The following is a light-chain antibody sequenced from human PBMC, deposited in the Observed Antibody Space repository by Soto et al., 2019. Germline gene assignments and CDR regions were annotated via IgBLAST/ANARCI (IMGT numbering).Light chain of an antibody. Sequence: QSVLTQPASVSGSPGQSITISCTGTSSDVGRYKLVSWYQQHPGKAPKLMIYDVSNRPSGVSNRFSGSKSGNTASLTISGLQAEDEADYYCSSYTTNTTLIFGGGTKLTVL. J-gene: IGLJ2*01. CDR1: SSDVGRYKL. CDR3: SSYTTNTTLI. V-gene: IGLV2-14*03. CDR2: DVS.